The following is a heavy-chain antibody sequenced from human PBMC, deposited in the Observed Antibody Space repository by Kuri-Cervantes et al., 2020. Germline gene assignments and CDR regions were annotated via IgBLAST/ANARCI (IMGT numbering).Heavy chain of an antibody. D-gene: IGHD5-12*01. CDR1: GFTFSSYA. CDR3: ARGREISVSGYGDYMDV. V-gene: IGHV3-30*07. J-gene: IGHJ6*03. CDR2: ISYDGSNK. Sequence: GGSLRLSCAASGFTFSSYAMHWVRQAPGKGLEWVAVISYDGSNKYYADSVKGRFTISRDNSKNTLYLQMSSLRAEDTAVYYCARGREISVSGYGDYMDVWGKGTTVTVSS.